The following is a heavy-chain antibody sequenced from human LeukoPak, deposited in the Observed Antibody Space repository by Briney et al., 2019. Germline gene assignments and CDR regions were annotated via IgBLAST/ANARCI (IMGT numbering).Heavy chain of an antibody. D-gene: IGHD3-10*01. V-gene: IGHV3-23*01. CDR2: ISHTSEYT. Sequence: GGSLRLSCAASGFTFSSYTMSWVRQAPGKGLEWVSAISHTSEYTYHADSVKGRFTISRDNSKNTLYLQMNSLRAEDTAMYYCAKGSSAGRPYSFDYRAREPWSPSPQ. CDR3: AKGSSAGRPYSFDY. J-gene: IGHJ4*02. CDR1: GFTFSSYT.